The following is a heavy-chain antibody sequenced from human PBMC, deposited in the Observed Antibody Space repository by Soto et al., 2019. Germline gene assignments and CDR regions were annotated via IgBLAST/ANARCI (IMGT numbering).Heavy chain of an antibody. V-gene: IGHV4-31*03. Sequence: QVHLQESGPGLVKPSQTLSLTCTVSGGSISNAQYYWAWIRQHPGKGLEWIGYIYYSGNTYYSPSLKSRVSISIDPSKNLFSLKVTSVTAADTAVYYCAKTYGPFGWLDPWGQGTLVTVSS. J-gene: IGHJ5*02. CDR1: GGSISNAQYY. CDR3: AKTYGPFGWLDP. D-gene: IGHD3-10*01. CDR2: IYYSGNT.